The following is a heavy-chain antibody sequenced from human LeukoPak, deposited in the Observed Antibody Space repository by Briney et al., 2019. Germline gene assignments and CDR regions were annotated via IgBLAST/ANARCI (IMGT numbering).Heavy chain of an antibody. CDR3: ARGCSSTSCYADYYYYGMDI. CDR2: IIPIFGTA. D-gene: IGHD2-2*01. V-gene: IGHV1-69*01. J-gene: IGHJ6*04. CDR1: GGTFSSYA. Sequence: GASVTVSCKASGGTFSSYAISWVRQAPGQGLEWMGGIIPIFGTANYAQKFQGRVTITADESTSTAYMELSSLRSEDTAVYYCARGCSSTSCYADYYYYGMDIWGKGTTVTVSS.